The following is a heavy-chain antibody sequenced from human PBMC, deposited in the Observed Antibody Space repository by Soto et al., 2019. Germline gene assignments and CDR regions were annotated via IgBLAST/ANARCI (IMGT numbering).Heavy chain of an antibody. Sequence: QVQVVESGGGVVQPGRSLRLSCAASGFTFRNYGMHWVRQAPGKGLEWLAVIWYDGSNKYYADSVKGRFTISRDNSKNTLYLKMNSLRDEDTAVYYCARDVRSRRYDLWGQGTLVIVSS. CDR2: IWYDGSNK. V-gene: IGHV3-33*01. D-gene: IGHD3-10*02. CDR1: GFTFRNYG. CDR3: ARDVRSRRYDL. J-gene: IGHJ5*02.